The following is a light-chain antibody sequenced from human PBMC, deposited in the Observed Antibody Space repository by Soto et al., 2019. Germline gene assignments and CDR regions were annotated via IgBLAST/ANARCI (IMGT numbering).Light chain of an antibody. CDR2: DAS. Sequence: DIRMTQSPSSLSASVGDRVTITCQASQDITNSLNWYQQKPGKAPNLLIFDASNLDAGVPSRFSGSGSGTYFTFTIHSLQPEDVATYYCQQYDHLSLTFGGGTKVEIK. CDR1: QDITNS. J-gene: IGKJ4*01. CDR3: QQYDHLSLT. V-gene: IGKV1-33*01.